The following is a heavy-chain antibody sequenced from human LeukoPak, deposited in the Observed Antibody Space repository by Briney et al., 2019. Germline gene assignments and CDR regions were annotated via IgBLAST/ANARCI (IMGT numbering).Heavy chain of an antibody. CDR2: ISGSVGST. V-gene: IGHV3-23*01. J-gene: IGHJ4*02. Sequence: GGSLRLSCAASGFTFSSYAMSWVRQAPGKGLEWVSAISGSVGSTYYADSGKGRFTISRDNSKNTLYLQMNSLRAEDTAVYYCAKAQGHIVVVTATDYWGQGTLVTVSS. D-gene: IGHD2-21*02. CDR3: AKAQGHIVVVTATDY. CDR1: GFTFSSYA.